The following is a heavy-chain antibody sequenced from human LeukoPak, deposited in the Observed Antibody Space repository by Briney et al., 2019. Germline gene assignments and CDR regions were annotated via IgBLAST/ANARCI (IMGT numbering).Heavy chain of an antibody. V-gene: IGHV1-18*01. D-gene: IGHD3-3*01. CDR2: ISAYNGNT. CDR1: GYTFTSYG. Sequence: ASVKVSCKASGYTFTSYGISWVRQAPGQGLEWMGWISAYNGNTNYAQKLQGRVTMTTDTSTSTAYMELRSLRSEDTAVYYCARGPRFLEWLPTLNWFDPWGQGTLVTVSS. J-gene: IGHJ5*02. CDR3: ARGPRFLEWLPTLNWFDP.